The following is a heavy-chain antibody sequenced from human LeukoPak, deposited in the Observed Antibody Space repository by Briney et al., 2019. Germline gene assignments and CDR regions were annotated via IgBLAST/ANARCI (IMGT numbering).Heavy chain of an antibody. CDR3: ARAGNFDSGGYYYGIDY. J-gene: IGHJ4*02. D-gene: IGHD3-22*01. CDR2: ISYDGSNK. V-gene: IGHV3-33*05. CDR1: EITFSSYG. Sequence: GRSLRLSCAVSEITFSSYGMHWVRQAPGKGLEWLSVISYDGSNKDYADSVKGRFTISRDDSKNTLYLQMNSLRAEDTAVYYCARAGNFDSGGYYYGIDYWGQGTLVTVSS.